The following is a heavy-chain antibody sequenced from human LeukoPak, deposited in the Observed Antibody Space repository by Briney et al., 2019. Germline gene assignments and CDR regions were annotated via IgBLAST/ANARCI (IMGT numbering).Heavy chain of an antibody. J-gene: IGHJ4*02. Sequence: GGSLRLSRAASGFTFSSYGMHWVRQAPGKGLEWVAVIWYDGSNKYYADSVKGRFTISRDNSKNTLYLQMNSLRAEDTAVYYCARAEIVVVPAAPFDYWGQGTLVTVSS. CDR2: IWYDGSNK. CDR1: GFTFSSYG. V-gene: IGHV3-33*01. CDR3: ARAEIVVVPAAPFDY. D-gene: IGHD2-2*01.